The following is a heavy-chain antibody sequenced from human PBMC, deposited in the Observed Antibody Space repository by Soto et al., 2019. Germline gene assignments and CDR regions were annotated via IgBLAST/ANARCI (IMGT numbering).Heavy chain of an antibody. J-gene: IGHJ1*01. V-gene: IGHV3-74*01. Sequence: EVQLVVSGGGLVQPGGSLRLSCTASGVTFNNYWLRWVRQAPGKGLVWVSRISGDGRTTTYEDSVKGRFTVSRDNARNTVYLQMNSLRAEDTAVYHCAGGGYSGAGFYYLTEHWGQGTLVTVSS. CDR1: GVTFNNYW. CDR2: ISGDGRTT. D-gene: IGHD2-21*01. CDR3: AGGGYSGAGFYYLTEH.